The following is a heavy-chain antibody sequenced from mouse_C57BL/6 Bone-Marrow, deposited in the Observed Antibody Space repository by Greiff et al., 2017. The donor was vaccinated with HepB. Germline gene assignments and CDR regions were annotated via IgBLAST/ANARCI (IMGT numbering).Heavy chain of an antibody. CDR2: ISNLAYSI. J-gene: IGHJ4*01. Sequence: EVQGVESGGGLVQPGGSLKLSCAASGFTFSDYGMAWVRQAPRKGPEWVAFISNLAYSIYYADTVTGRFTISRENAKNTLYLEMSSLRSEDTAMYYCARSLYYGSSLYYAMDYWGQGTSVTVSS. CDR1: GFTFSDYG. V-gene: IGHV5-15*01. CDR3: ARSLYYGSSLYYAMDY. D-gene: IGHD1-1*01.